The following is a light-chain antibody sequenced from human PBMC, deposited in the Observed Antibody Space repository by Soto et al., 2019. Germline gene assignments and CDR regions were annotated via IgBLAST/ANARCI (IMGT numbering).Light chain of an antibody. V-gene: IGLV2-11*01. CDR3: CSYAGSSWV. J-gene: IGLJ3*02. CDR2: DVS. Sequence: QSALTQPRSVSGSPGQSVTISCTGTSSDVGGYTYVSLYQQHSGKAPKLMIYDVSNRPSGVPDRFSGSKSGNTASLTISGLPPEDEADYFCCSYAGSSWVFGGGTQLTVL. CDR1: SSDVGGYTY.